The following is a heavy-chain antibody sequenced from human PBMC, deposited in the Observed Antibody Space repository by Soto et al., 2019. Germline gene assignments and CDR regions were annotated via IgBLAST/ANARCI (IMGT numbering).Heavy chain of an antibody. CDR2: IYYSGST. Sequence: QVQLQESGPGLVKPSETLSLTCTVSGGSISSYYWSWIRQPPGKGLEWIGYIYYSGSTNYNPSLKSRVTISVDTSKNQFCLKLSSVTAADTAVYYCASQYYDFWSGYAWFDPWGQGTLVTVSS. CDR3: ASQYYDFWSGYAWFDP. D-gene: IGHD3-3*01. V-gene: IGHV4-59*01. J-gene: IGHJ5*02. CDR1: GGSISSYY.